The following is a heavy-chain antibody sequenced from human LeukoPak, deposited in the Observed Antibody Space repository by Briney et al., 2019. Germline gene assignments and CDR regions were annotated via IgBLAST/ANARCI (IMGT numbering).Heavy chain of an antibody. V-gene: IGHV4-61*02. J-gene: IGHJ4*02. D-gene: IGHD2-8*01. CDR1: GGSISSGSHY. CDR3: ARGYCTNAVCSLGPTQA. Sequence: PSETLSLTCTVSGGSISSGSHYWSWIRQPAGKGLEWIGRIYTSGSTNYNPSLKSRVTISVDTSKNQFSLKLSSVTAADTAVYYCARGYCTNAVCSLGPTQAWGQGTLVTVSS. CDR2: IYTSGST.